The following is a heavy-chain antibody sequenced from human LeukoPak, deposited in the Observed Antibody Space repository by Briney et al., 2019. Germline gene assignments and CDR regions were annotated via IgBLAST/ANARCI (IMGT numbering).Heavy chain of an antibody. V-gene: IGHV1-18*01. Sequence: ASVKVSCKASGGTFSSYGISWVRQAPGQGLEWMGWISVYNGNTNYAQKLQGRVTMTTDTSTSTAYMELRSLRSDDTAVYYCARTVLRYFDWLLAGFDYWGQGTLVTVSS. D-gene: IGHD3-9*01. CDR1: GGTFSSYG. J-gene: IGHJ4*02. CDR2: ISVYNGNT. CDR3: ARTVLRYFDWLLAGFDY.